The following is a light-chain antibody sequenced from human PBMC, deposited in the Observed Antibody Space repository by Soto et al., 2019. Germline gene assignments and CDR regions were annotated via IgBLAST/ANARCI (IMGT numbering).Light chain of an antibody. V-gene: IGLV2-14*01. CDR1: SSDIGGYDY. CDR3: SSFTTRSTLV. Sequence: QSALTQPASVSRSPGQSITISCTGTSSDIGGYDYVSWYEQHPGKAPELMIYEVSNRPSGVSNRFSGSKSGTTASLTISGLQAEDEADYYCSSFTTRSTLVFGGGTKVTVL. J-gene: IGLJ2*01. CDR2: EVS.